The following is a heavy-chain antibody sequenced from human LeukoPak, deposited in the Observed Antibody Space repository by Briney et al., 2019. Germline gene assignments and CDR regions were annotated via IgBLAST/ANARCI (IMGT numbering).Heavy chain of an antibody. CDR3: ARGPFGSGNYYHYYYMDV. V-gene: IGHV4-59*08. Sequence: SETLSLTCTVSGGSISSYYWSWIRQPPGKGLEWIGYIYYSGSTNYNPSLKSRVTISVDTSKNQFSLSLNYVTVADTAVYFCARGPFGSGNYYHYYYMDVWGKGTTVTVSS. CDR1: GGSISSYY. CDR2: IYYSGST. D-gene: IGHD3-10*01. J-gene: IGHJ6*03.